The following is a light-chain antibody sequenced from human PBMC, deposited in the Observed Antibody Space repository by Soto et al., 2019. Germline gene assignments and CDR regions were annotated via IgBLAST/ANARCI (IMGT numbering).Light chain of an antibody. CDR2: LNSDGSH. Sequence: QSVLTQSPSASASLGASVKLTCTLSSGHSSYAIAWHQQQPEKGPRYLMKLNSDGSHSKGDGIPDRFSGSSSGAERYLTISSLQSEDEADYYCQTWGTGIQVFGGGTKLTAL. CDR3: QTWGTGIQV. CDR1: SGHSSYA. V-gene: IGLV4-69*01. J-gene: IGLJ2*01.